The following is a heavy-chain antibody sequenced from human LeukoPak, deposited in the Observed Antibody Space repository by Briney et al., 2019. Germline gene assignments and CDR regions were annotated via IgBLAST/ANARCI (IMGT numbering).Heavy chain of an antibody. CDR3: AKDPRYCTNGLCYTGAFDY. J-gene: IGHJ4*02. D-gene: IGHD2-8*01. CDR2: ISGSGGST. V-gene: IGHV3-23*01. CDR1: GFTFSSYA. Sequence: TGGSLRLSCAASGFTFSSYAMSWVRQAPGKGLEWVSAISGSGGSTYYADSVKGRFTISRDNSKNTLYLQMNSLRAEDTAVYYCAKDPRYCTNGLCYTGAFDYWGQGTLVTVSS.